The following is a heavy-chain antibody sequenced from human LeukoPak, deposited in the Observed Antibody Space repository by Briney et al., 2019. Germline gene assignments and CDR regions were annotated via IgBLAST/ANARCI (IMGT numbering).Heavy chain of an antibody. D-gene: IGHD6-6*01. V-gene: IGHV3-30-3*01. CDR2: ISYDGSNK. CDR3: AACIAARPSWYYYYGMDV. CDR1: GFTFSSYA. J-gene: IGHJ6*02. Sequence: GGSLRLSCAASGFTFSSYAMHWVRQAPGKGLEWVAVISYDGSNKYYADSVKGRFTISRDNSKNTLYLQMNSLRAEDTAVYYCAACIAARPSWYYYYGMDVWGQGTTVTVSS.